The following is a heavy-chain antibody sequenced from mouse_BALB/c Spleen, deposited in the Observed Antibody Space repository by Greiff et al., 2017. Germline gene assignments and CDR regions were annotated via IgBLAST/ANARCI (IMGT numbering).Heavy chain of an antibody. J-gene: IGHJ4*01. D-gene: IGHD2-1*01. Sequence: EVKLMESGPGLVKPSQSLSLTCTVTGYSITSDYAWNWIRQFPGNKLEWMGYISYSGSTSYNPSLKSRISITRDTSKNQFFLQLNSVTTEDTATYYCASIYYGNYYYAMDYWGQGTSVTVSS. CDR2: ISYSGST. V-gene: IGHV3-2*02. CDR3: ASIYYGNYYYAMDY. CDR1: GYSITSDYA.